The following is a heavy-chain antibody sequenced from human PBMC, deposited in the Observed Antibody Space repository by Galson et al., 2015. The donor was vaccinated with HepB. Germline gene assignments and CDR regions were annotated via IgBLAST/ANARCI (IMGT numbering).Heavy chain of an antibody. CDR3: ARAAVALLDY. CDR1: GSTFTSYY. CDR2: INPSGGST. V-gene: IGHV1-46*03. D-gene: IGHD6-19*01. J-gene: IGHJ4*02. Sequence: SVKVSCKASGSTFTSYYMHWVRQAPGQGLEWMGIINPSGGSTSYAQKFQGRVTMTRDTSTSTVYMELSSLRSEDTAVYCCARAAVALLDYWGQGTLVTVSS.